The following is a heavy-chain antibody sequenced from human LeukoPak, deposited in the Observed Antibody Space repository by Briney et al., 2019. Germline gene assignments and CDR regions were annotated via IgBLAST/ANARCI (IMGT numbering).Heavy chain of an antibody. Sequence: SETLSLTCTVSGDSISNNRYYWAWLRQPPGKGLEWIGSIFYSGATYYNSSLKTRATISVDTSKNQFSLSLSSVTAADTAVYYCARHVVSGWQDIDYWGQGTLVTVSS. D-gene: IGHD6-19*01. CDR1: GDSISNNRYY. V-gene: IGHV4-39*01. CDR2: IFYSGAT. CDR3: ARHVVSGWQDIDY. J-gene: IGHJ4*02.